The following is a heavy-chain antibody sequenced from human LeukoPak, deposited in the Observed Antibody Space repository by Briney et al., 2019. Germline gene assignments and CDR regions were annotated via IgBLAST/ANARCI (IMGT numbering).Heavy chain of an antibody. CDR2: IWFDGRNN. CDR3: ARARGAHGDDGPTLSS. Sequence: PGGSLRLSCAASGFMVNYYDIHWVRQPPGKGLEGVAGIWFDGRNNDYADSVKGRFTIARDTSRTTVNLQMHSLRAEDTAVYYCARARGAHGDDGPTLSSWGQGTLVTVSS. D-gene: IGHD4-17*01. J-gene: IGHJ5*02. CDR1: GFMVNYYD. V-gene: IGHV3-33*01.